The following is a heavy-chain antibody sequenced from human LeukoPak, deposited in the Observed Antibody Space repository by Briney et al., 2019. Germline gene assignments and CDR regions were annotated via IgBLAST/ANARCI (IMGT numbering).Heavy chain of an antibody. CDR2: IRYDGSSK. V-gene: IGHV3-30*02. CDR3: ARDQAGSGHYADY. D-gene: IGHD3-10*01. J-gene: IGHJ4*02. Sequence: GGSLRLSCAASGFTFSIYDMHWVRQAPGKGLEWLAYIRYDGSSKYYADFVKGRFTISRDNSKNTLYLQMNSLRAEDTAVYYCARDQAGSGHYADYWGQGTLVTVSS. CDR1: GFTFSIYD.